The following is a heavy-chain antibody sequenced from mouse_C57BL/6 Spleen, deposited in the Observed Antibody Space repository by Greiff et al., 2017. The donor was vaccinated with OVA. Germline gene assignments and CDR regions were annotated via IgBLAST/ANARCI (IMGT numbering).Heavy chain of an antibody. CDR3: ARSEGLDYYGSSVYAMDD. CDR1: GYTFTSYW. CDR2: IDPNSGGT. V-gene: IGHV1-72*01. Sequence: VQLQQSGAELVKPGASVKLSCKASGYTFTSYWMHWVKQRPGRGLEWIGRIDPNSGGTKYNEKFKSKATLTVDKPSSTAYMQLSSLTSEDSAVYYCARSEGLDYYGSSVYAMDDWGQGTSVTVSS. D-gene: IGHD1-1*01. J-gene: IGHJ4*01.